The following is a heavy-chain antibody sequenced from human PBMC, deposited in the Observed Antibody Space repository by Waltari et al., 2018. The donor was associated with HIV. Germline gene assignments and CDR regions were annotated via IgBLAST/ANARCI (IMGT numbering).Heavy chain of an antibody. CDR2: IYSGGSR. CDR3: ARDPRSSGYYGMDV. D-gene: IGHD1-26*01. CDR1: GFTISSNY. V-gene: IGHV3-53*01. Sequence: EVQLVASGGGLIEPGGSLRASWAASGFTISSNYMSWVRQAPGKGLEWVSVIYSGGSRYYADSVKGRFIISRDNSKNTVSLHMNSLRAEDTAVYYCARDPRSSGYYGMDVWGQGIKVTVSS. J-gene: IGHJ6*02.